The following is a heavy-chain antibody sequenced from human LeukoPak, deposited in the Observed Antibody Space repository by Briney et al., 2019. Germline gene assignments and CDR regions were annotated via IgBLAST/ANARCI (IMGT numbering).Heavy chain of an antibody. CDR2: INPSGGST. Sequence: GASVKVSCKASGYTFTSYYMRWVRQAPGQGLEWMGIINPSGGSTSYAQKFQGRVTMTRDTSTSTVYMELSSLRSEDTAVYYCARDGDDDILTGYYNYYYYMDVWGKGTTVTISS. J-gene: IGHJ6*03. V-gene: IGHV1-46*01. CDR1: GYTFTSYY. CDR3: ARDGDDDILTGYYNYYYYMDV. D-gene: IGHD3-9*01.